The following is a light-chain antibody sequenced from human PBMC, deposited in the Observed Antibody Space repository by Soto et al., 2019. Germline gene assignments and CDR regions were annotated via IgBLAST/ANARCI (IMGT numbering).Light chain of an antibody. CDR1: QSVTSSY. J-gene: IGKJ4*01. V-gene: IGKV3-20*01. CDR3: QHYTQWSLT. Sequence: EIVLTQSPGTLSLSPGERATLSCWASQSVTSSYLAWYQQKPGQAPRPLIYGASSRATDIPARFSGSGSGTEFTLTISSLQSEDFAVYYCQHYTQWSLTFGGGTKVDIK. CDR2: GAS.